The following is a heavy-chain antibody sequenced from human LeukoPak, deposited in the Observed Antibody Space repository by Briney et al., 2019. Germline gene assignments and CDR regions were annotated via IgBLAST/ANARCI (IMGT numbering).Heavy chain of an antibody. V-gene: IGHV4-59*01. CDR2: IYYSGTT. D-gene: IGHD6-13*01. CDR3: ARGVYIAAAQYGY. Sequence: TSETLSLTCTVSGGSTSSYYWSWIRQPPGKGLEWIGYIYYSGTTNYNPSLKSRVTISVDTSKNQFSLKLSSVTAADTAVYYCARGVYIAAAQYGYWGQGTLVTVSS. J-gene: IGHJ4*02. CDR1: GGSTSSYY.